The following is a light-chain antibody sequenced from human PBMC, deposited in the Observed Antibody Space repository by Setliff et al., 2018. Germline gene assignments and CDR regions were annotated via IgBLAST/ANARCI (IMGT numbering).Light chain of an antibody. V-gene: IGLV2-11*01. CDR2: GVT. CDR1: SSDVGAYNY. J-gene: IGLJ1*01. Sequence: QSVLTQPRSVSGSPGQSDTISCTGTSSDVGAYNYVSWYQQHPGKVPKLMIYGVTKRPSGVPDRFSGSKSGNTASLTISGLQPEDDADYYCCSSAGTYYIFGTGTKVTVL. CDR3: CSSAGTYYI.